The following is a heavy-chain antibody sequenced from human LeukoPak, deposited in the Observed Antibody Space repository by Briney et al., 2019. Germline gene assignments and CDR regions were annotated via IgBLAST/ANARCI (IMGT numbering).Heavy chain of an antibody. V-gene: IGHV1-69*05. J-gene: IGHJ4*02. CDR1: GYTFTSYG. CDR2: IIPIFGTA. CDR3: ARDAHRSGSDY. D-gene: IGHD3-3*01. Sequence: RASVKVSCKASGYTFTSYGISWVRQAPGQGLEWMGGIIPIFGTANYAQKFQGRVTITTDESTSTAYMELSSLRSEDTAVYYCARDAHRSGSDYWGQGTLVTVSS.